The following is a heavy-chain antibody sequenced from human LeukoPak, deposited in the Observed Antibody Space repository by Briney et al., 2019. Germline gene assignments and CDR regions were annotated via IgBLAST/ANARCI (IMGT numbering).Heavy chain of an antibody. D-gene: IGHD2-21*02. CDR2: IYPGDSDT. J-gene: IGHJ3*01. Sequence: GESLKISCKGSGYSFTSYWIGWVRQMPGKGLEWMGIIYPGDSDTRYSPSFQGQVTISADKSISTAYLQWSSLKASDTAMYYCAGGHHVVVATATWASDAFDLWGQGTMVTVSS. CDR1: GYSFTSYW. CDR3: AGGHHVVVATATWASDAFDL. V-gene: IGHV5-51*01.